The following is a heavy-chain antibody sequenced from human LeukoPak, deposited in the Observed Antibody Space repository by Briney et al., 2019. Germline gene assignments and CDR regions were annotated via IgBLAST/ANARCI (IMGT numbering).Heavy chain of an antibody. Sequence: GGSLRLSCAASGFTFSSYWMHWVRQAPGKGLVWVSRIYSDGSSTSYADSVKGRFTISRDNAKNTLYLQMNSLRAEDTAVYYCAREEGDGYNWFWFDPWGQGTLVTVSS. CDR1: GFTFSSYW. CDR3: AREEGDGYNWFWFDP. CDR2: IYSDGSST. J-gene: IGHJ5*02. D-gene: IGHD5-24*01. V-gene: IGHV3-74*01.